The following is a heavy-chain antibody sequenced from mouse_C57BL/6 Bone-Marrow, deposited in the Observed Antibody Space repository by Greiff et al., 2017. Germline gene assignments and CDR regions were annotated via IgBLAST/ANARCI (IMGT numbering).Heavy chain of an antibody. CDR3: ARKGGRWGWYFDV. V-gene: IGHV2-2*01. Sequence: QVQLQQSGPGLVQPSQSLSITCTVSGFSLTSYGVHWVRQSPGKGLEWLGVIWSGGSTDYNAAFISRLSISKDHSKSQVFVKMNSLQADDTDIYYWARKGGRWGWYFDVWGTGTTVTVSS. J-gene: IGHJ1*03. D-gene: IGHD4-1*01. CDR1: GFSLTSYG. CDR2: IWSGGST.